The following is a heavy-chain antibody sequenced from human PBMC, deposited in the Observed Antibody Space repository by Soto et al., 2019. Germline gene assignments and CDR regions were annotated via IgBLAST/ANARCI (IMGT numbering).Heavy chain of an antibody. J-gene: IGHJ3*02. Sequence: QGKLVQSGPEVKKPGASVKVSCTASGYSFSGYDITWVRQAPGQGLEWLGWVSTSIRSTMSAEKLQGRLTMTTDTSTTTVYMELRGLTSDDTALYYCARDSGAALYGEDALDIWGQGTMVSVSS. D-gene: IGHD3-10*01. V-gene: IGHV1-18*04. CDR2: VSTSIRST. CDR1: GYSFSGYD. CDR3: ARDSGAALYGEDALDI.